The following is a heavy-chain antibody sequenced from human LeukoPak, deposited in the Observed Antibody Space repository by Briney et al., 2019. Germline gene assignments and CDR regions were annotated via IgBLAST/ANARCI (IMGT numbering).Heavy chain of an antibody. V-gene: IGHV3-53*01. D-gene: IGHD3-10*01. CDR2: IYDGNT. CDR1: GFIVSRNY. Sequence: GGSLRLSCAASGFIVSRNYMSWVRQAPGKGQEWVSVIYDGNTYYADSVKGRFTISRDNSKNTLYLQMNSLRAEDTAIYYCAGFVRGLPHWGQGALVTVSS. CDR3: AGFVRGLPH. J-gene: IGHJ4*02.